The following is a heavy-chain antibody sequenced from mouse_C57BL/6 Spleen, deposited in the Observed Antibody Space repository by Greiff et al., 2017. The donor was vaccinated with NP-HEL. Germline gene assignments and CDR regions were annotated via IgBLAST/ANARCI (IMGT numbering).Heavy chain of an antibody. CDR3: ARDKDYWYFDV. CDR2: ISYDGSN. V-gene: IGHV3-6*01. J-gene: IGHJ1*03. CDR1: GYSITSGYY. Sequence: EVKLQESGPGLVKPSQSLSLTCSVTGYSITSGYYWNWIRQFPGNKLEWMGYISYDGSNNYNPSLKNRISITRDTSKNQFFLKLNSVTTEDTATYYCARDKDYWYFDVWGTGTTVTVSS.